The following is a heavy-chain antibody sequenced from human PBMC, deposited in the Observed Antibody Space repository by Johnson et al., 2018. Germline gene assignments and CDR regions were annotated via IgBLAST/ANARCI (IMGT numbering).Heavy chain of an antibody. CDR2: IRSKANGGTT. Sequence: VQLQESGGGLVQPGGSLRLSCTASGFTSGDYAMSWFRQAPGKGLEWLCFIRSKANGGTTEYAASVKGRFTISRDDSKSIAYLQMNSLKTEDTAVYYCSRVRSRNAAEYFQHWGQGTLVTVSS. CDR3: SRVRSRNAAEYFQH. CDR1: GFTSGDYA. V-gene: IGHV3-49*03. J-gene: IGHJ1*01.